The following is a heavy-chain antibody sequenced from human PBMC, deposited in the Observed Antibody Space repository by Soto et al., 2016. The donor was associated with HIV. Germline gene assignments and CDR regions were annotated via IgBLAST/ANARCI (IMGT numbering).Heavy chain of an antibody. J-gene: IGHJ6*03. D-gene: IGHD3-10*01. CDR1: GFTFSSFG. Sequence: EVQLVESGGDLVQPGGSPRLSCAASGFTFSSFGFHWVRQAPGKGLEHVASISTSGGNTYYAKSLKGRFTISRDNSNNILYLQMNSLTVEDMAVYFCARGVERHFYMDVWGKGTTVTVSS. CDR3: ARGVERHFYMDV. CDR2: ISTSGGNT. V-gene: IGHV3-64*01.